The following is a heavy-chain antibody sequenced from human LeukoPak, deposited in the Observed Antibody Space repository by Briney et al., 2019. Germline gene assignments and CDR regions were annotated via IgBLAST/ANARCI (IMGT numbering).Heavy chain of an antibody. CDR2: IKQDGSAK. D-gene: IGHD3-3*01. J-gene: IGHJ5*02. CDR3: ARGDGGS. V-gene: IGHV3-7*04. Sequence: PGGSLRLSCGASGFSFSSYWMSWVRQAPGKVLEWVANIKQDGSAKDCVDSVKGRFTISRDNAKNSLYLQMNSLRAEDTAVYYCARGDGGSWGQGTLVTVSS. CDR1: GFSFSSYW.